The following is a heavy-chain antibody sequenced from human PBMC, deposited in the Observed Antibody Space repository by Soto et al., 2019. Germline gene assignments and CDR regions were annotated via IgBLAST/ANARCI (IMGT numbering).Heavy chain of an antibody. Sequence: QVQLVQSGAEVRQPASSVKVSCKTSGGTFSSYAISWVRQAPGQGLEWMGGIVPIVDTATYAQKFQGRVTITADESTSTAYMELSRLRSDDTAVYYCVRVVAIPGCPDYWGQGTLVTVSS. D-gene: IGHD6-19*01. CDR2: IVPIVDTA. J-gene: IGHJ4*02. CDR1: GGTFSSYA. V-gene: IGHV1-69*12. CDR3: VRVVAIPGCPDY.